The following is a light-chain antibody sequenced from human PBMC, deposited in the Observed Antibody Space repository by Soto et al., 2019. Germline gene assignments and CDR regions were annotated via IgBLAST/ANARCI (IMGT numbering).Light chain of an antibody. J-gene: IGKJ1*01. CDR3: QQRTDRPPWT. V-gene: IGKV3-11*01. Sequence: EIVLTQSPGTLSLSPRERATLSCRASQSIGLAIAWYQHKPGQAPRLLIFDASQRATGIPARFRGSGSGTDFTLSISSLEPEDFAVYYCQQRTDRPPWTFGQGTKVDIK. CDR1: QSIGLA. CDR2: DAS.